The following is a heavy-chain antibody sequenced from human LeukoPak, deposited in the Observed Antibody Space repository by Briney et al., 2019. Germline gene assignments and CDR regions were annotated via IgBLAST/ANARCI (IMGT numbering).Heavy chain of an antibody. J-gene: IGHJ4*02. D-gene: IGHD3-3*01. CDR2: INPNSGGT. CDR3: ARYVLRFLEWSPHFDY. Sequence: ASVTVSCKASGYTFTGYYMHWARQAPGQGLEWMGWINPNSGGTNYAQKFQGRVTMTRDTSISTAYMELSRLRSDDTAVYYCARYVLRFLEWSPHFDYWGQGTLVTVSS. V-gene: IGHV1-2*02. CDR1: GYTFTGYY.